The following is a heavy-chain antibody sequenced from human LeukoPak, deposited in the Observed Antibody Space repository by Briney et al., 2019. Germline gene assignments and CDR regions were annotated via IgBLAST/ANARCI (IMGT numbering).Heavy chain of an antibody. CDR3: ARSAHSGYIDY. Sequence: SETLSLTCAVYGGSFSGYYWSWIRQPPGKGLEWIGEINHSGSTNYNPSLKSRVTISVDTSKNQFSLKLSSVTAADTAVYYCARSAHSGYIDYWGRGTLVTVSS. CDR1: GGSFSGYY. D-gene: IGHD3-22*01. CDR2: INHSGST. J-gene: IGHJ4*02. V-gene: IGHV4-34*01.